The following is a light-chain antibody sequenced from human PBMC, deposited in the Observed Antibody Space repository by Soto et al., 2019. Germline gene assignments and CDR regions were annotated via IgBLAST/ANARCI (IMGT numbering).Light chain of an antibody. CDR1: ASNIGENA. V-gene: IGLV1-44*01. Sequence: QSVLTQPPSASGTPGQRVTISCSGSASNIGENAVTWYQQLPGTAPKVAIYNDNQGPSGVPDRFSGSKSGTSASLAISGLQSEDEADYYCAAWDDNLDGWVFGGGTKVTVL. J-gene: IGLJ3*02. CDR3: AAWDDNLDGWV. CDR2: NDN.